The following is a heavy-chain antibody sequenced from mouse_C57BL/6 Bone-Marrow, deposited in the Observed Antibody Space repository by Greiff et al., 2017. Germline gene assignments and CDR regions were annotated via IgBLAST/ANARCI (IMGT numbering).Heavy chain of an antibody. Sequence: QVQLQQSGAELARPGASVKLSCKASGYTFTSYGISWVKQRTGQGLEWIGEIYPRSGNTYYNEKFKGKDTLTADKSSSPAYLELRSLTSEDSAVSFCARLELLAMDYWGQGTSVTVSS. CDR2: IYPRSGNT. V-gene: IGHV1-81*01. J-gene: IGHJ4*01. D-gene: IGHD1-1*01. CDR3: ARLELLAMDY. CDR1: GYTFTSYG.